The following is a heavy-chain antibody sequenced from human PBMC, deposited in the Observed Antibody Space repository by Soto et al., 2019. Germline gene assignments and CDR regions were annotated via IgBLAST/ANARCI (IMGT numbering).Heavy chain of an antibody. J-gene: IGHJ6*02. Sequence: SETLSLTCTVSGGSISGSSYYWGWIRQPPGKGLEWIGSIYYSGSTYYNPSLKSRVTISVDTSKNQFSLKLSSVTAADTAVYYCATTWGAAAGPGYYSGIDVWGQGTTDTVS. D-gene: IGHD6-13*01. CDR3: ATTWGAAAGPGYYSGIDV. CDR1: GGSISGSSYY. V-gene: IGHV4-39*01. CDR2: IYYSGST.